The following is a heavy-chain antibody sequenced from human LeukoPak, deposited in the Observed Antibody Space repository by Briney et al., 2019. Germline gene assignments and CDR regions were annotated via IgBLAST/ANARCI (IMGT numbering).Heavy chain of an antibody. CDR3: ARGKAAIGSRTAFDY. J-gene: IGHJ4*02. CDR1: GFTFSSFA. CDR2: ISGSGTNT. V-gene: IGHV3-23*01. D-gene: IGHD6-13*01. Sequence: GGSLRLSCAASGFTFSSFALSWVRQAPGKGLEWVSAISGSGTNTYYADSVKGRFTISRDNSENTLYMQVNSLKAEDTAIYFCARGKAAIGSRTAFDYWGQGTLATVSS.